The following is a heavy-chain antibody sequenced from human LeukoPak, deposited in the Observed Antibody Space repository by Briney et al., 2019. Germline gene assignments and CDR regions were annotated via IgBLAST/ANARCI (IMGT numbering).Heavy chain of an antibody. Sequence: ASVKVSCKTSGYRFTSYGISWVRQAPGQGHEWMGWVSTYNDKKDYAQKFQGRVIMTTDTSTTTAYMELGSLRSDDTAVYYCARHSGSYAFDYWGQGTLVTVSS. CDR2: VSTYNDKK. D-gene: IGHD1-26*01. J-gene: IGHJ4*02. CDR3: ARHSGSYAFDY. V-gene: IGHV1-18*01. CDR1: GYRFTSYG.